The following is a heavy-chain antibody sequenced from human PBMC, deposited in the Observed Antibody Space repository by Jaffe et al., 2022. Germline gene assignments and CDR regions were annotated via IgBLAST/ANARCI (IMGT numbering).Heavy chain of an antibody. CDR2: IYTSGST. Sequence: QVQLQESGPGLVKPSQTLSLTCTVSGGSISSGSYYWSWIRQPAGKGLEWIGRIYTSGSTNYNPSLKSRVTISVDTSKNQFSLKLSSVTAADTAVYYCARSVYYYDSSGYGAYYFDYWGQGTLVTVSS. CDR3: ARSVYYYDSSGYGAYYFDY. D-gene: IGHD3-22*01. CDR1: GGSISSGSYY. V-gene: IGHV4-61*02. J-gene: IGHJ4*02.